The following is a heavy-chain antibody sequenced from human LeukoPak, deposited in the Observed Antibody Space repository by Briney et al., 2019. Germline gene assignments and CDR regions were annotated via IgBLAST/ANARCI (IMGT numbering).Heavy chain of an antibody. Sequence: GESLKISCKGSGYSFTSYWIGWVRQMPGKGLEWMGIIYPGDSDIRYSPSFQGQVTISADKSISTAYLQWSSLKASDTAMYYCARRLTMVRGVLGGPFDYWGQGTLVTVSS. CDR1: GYSFTSYW. V-gene: IGHV5-51*01. J-gene: IGHJ4*02. CDR3: ARRLTMVRGVLGGPFDY. D-gene: IGHD3-10*01. CDR2: IYPGDSDI.